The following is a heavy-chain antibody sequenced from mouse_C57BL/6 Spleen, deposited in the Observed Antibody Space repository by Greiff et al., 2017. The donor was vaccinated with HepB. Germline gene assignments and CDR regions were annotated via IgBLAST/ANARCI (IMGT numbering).Heavy chain of an antibody. D-gene: IGHD3-2*02. CDR1: GYTFTSYW. J-gene: IGHJ3*01. CDR3: ARGGGQLRLFAY. V-gene: IGHV1-55*01. CDR2: IYPGSGST. Sequence: QVQLQQPGAELVKPGASVKMSCKASGYTFTSYWITWVKQRPGQGLEWIGDIYPGSGSTNYNEKFKSKATLTVDKSSSTAYMQLSSLTSEDSAVYYCARGGGQLRLFAYWGQGTLVTVS.